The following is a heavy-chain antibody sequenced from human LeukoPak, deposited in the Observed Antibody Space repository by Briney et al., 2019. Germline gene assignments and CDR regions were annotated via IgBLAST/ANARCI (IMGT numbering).Heavy chain of an antibody. CDR3: ARIGYGMVRGRAHYYYYGMGV. J-gene: IGHJ6*02. Sequence: SGGSLRLSCAASGFTFSSYEMNWVRQAPGKGLEWVSYISSSGSTIYYADSVKGRFTISRDNAKNSLYLQMNSLRAEDTAVYYCARIGYGMVRGRAHYYYYGMGVWGQGTTVTVSS. V-gene: IGHV3-48*03. CDR2: ISSSGSTI. CDR1: GFTFSSYE. D-gene: IGHD3-10*01.